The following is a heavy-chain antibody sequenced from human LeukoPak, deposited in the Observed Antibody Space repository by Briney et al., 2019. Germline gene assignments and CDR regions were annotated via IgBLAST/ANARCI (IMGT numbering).Heavy chain of an antibody. CDR2: ISSSSSYI. CDR1: GITFNSYT. Sequence: PGGSLRLSCAASGITFNSYTMNWVRQAPGKGLEWVSSISSSSSYIYYADSVKGRFTISRDNANNLLYLQMDSLRAADTAVYYCAGCSSSSCYAGQDLYYYYYMDVWGEGTTVTVSS. J-gene: IGHJ6*03. V-gene: IGHV3-21*04. D-gene: IGHD2-2*01. CDR3: AGCSSSSCYAGQDLYYYYYMDV.